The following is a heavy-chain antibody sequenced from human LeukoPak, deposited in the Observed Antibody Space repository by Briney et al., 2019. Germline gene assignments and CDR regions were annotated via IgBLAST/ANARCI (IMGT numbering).Heavy chain of an antibody. Sequence: GESLKISCKGSGYSFTSYWIGWVRQMPGKGLEWMGIIYPGDSDTRNSPSFQGQVTISADKSISTAYLQWSSLKASDTAMYYCARNIHCSSTSCPIDYWGQGTLVTVSS. CDR2: IYPGDSDT. CDR1: GYSFTSYW. J-gene: IGHJ4*02. V-gene: IGHV5-51*01. D-gene: IGHD2-2*01. CDR3: ARNIHCSSTSCPIDY.